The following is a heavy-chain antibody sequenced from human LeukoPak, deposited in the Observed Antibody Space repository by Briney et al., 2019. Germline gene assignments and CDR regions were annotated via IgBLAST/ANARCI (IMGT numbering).Heavy chain of an antibody. CDR3: ARDDNWGFDY. J-gene: IGHJ4*02. CDR1: GFVFRDYS. D-gene: IGHD7-27*01. V-gene: IGHV3-48*04. CDR2: IRGSGSGM. Sequence: GGSLRLSCAASGFVFRDYSMNWVRQAPGKGLEWVANIRGSGSGMGYGSYYADSVKGRFTISRDNAKTSLYLRMNSLRADDTAVYYCARDDNWGFDYWGQGALVTVSS.